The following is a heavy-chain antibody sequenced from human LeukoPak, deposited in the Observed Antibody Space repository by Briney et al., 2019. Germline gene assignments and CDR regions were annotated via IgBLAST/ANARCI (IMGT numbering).Heavy chain of an antibody. CDR2: IIPIFGSA. Sequence: GASVKVSCKASGGTFVSSYGISWVRQAPGQGLEWMGGIIPIFGSANYARMFQGRVTITADDSTSTAYMELSSLRSEDTAVYYCARATRYNWNDRNPYYFDYWGQGTLVTVSS. CDR1: GGTFVSSYG. V-gene: IGHV1-69*13. CDR3: ARATRYNWNDRNPYYFDY. D-gene: IGHD1-20*01. J-gene: IGHJ4*02.